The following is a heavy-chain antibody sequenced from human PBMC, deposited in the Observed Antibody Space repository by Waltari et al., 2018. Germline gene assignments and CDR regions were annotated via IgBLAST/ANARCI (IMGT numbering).Heavy chain of an antibody. CDR2: IFFNGTS. CDR3: ARRVGDVLTGWPEFFDY. V-gene: IGHV4-39*07. D-gene: IGHD3-9*01. J-gene: IGHJ4*02. Sequence: QLQLQESGPGLVKPSETLSLACTASGDYITNTTYHWAWIRQPPGKGLQWIATIFFNGTSYYNPSLKSRVLISVDTSKNQFSLRVTSVTVADTAVYFCARRVGDVLTGWPEFFDYWGQGNMVIVSP. CDR1: GDYITNTTYH.